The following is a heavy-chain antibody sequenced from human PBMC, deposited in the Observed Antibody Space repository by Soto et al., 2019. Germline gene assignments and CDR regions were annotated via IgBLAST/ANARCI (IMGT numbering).Heavy chain of an antibody. CDR1: GVTFSSYW. CDR2: IKQDGSEK. CDR3: ARDCPSTICYLFDY. Sequence: PGGSLRLSCAASGVTFSSYWMSWVRQAPGKGLEWVASIKQDGSEKYYVDSVKGRFTISRDNAKNSLYLQMNSLTAEDTAVYYCARDCPSTICYLFDYWGQGTLVTVSS. J-gene: IGHJ4*02. D-gene: IGHD2-2*01. V-gene: IGHV3-7*03.